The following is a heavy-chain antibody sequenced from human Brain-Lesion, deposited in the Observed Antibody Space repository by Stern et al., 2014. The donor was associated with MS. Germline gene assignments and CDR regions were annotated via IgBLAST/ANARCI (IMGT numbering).Heavy chain of an antibody. Sequence: QLQLQESGPGLVKPSQTLSLSCTVSGGSISSGGYYWSWIRQPAGKGLEWIGRIFNSGSTSYNPSLKSRGTISINTPKNQFSLRLNSMTAADTAVYYCARGRVVPGFQYYATDVWGQGTTVIVSS. CDR3: ARGRVVPGFQYYATDV. J-gene: IGHJ6*02. D-gene: IGHD2-2*01. CDR1: GGSISSGGYY. V-gene: IGHV4-61*02. CDR2: IFNSGST.